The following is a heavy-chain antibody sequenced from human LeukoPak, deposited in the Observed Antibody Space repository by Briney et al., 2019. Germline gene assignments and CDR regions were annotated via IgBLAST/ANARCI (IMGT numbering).Heavy chain of an antibody. CDR3: ASTISRGY. J-gene: IGHJ4*02. CDR2: IKQDGSEK. D-gene: IGHD3-9*01. V-gene: IGHV3-7*01. Sequence: LEWVANIKQDGSEKYYVDSVKGRFTISRDNAKNSLYLQMNSLRAEDTAVYYCASTISRGYWGQGTLVTVSS.